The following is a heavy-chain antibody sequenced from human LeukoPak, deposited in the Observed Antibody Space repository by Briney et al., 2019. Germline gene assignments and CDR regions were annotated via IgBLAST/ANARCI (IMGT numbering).Heavy chain of an antibody. D-gene: IGHD3/OR15-3a*01. CDR3: AKHLNWSPLDY. Sequence: GGSLRLSCAASGFTVSSNEMSWVRQAPGKGLEWVSTISGSGGSTYYADSVKGRFTISRDNSKNTLYLQMNSLRAEDTAIYYCAKHLNWSPLDYWGQGTLVTVSS. J-gene: IGHJ4*02. CDR2: ISGSGGST. V-gene: IGHV3-23*01. CDR1: GFTVSSNE.